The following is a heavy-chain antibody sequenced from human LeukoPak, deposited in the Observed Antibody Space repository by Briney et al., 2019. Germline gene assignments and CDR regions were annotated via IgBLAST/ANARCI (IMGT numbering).Heavy chain of an antibody. Sequence: SVTVSFKASGGTFSSYAISWVRQAPGQGLEWMGGIIPIFGTANYAQKFQGRVTITADESTSTAYMELSSLRSEDTAVYYCAREGGPKSFDYWGQGTLVTVSS. CDR3: AREGGPKSFDY. D-gene: IGHD3-16*01. CDR1: GGTFSSYA. CDR2: IIPIFGTA. J-gene: IGHJ4*02. V-gene: IGHV1-69*13.